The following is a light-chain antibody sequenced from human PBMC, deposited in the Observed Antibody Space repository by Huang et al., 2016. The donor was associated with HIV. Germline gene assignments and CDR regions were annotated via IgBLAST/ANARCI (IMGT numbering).Light chain of an antibody. V-gene: IGKV3-11*01. Sequence: EIVLTQSPATLSLSPGERATLSCRASQSVSSYLAGYQQKPGQAPRLLIYDASNRATGIPARFSGSGSGTDFTLTISSLEPEDFAVYYCQQRSNWAPITFGGGTKVEIK. J-gene: IGKJ4*01. CDR2: DAS. CDR3: QQRSNWAPIT. CDR1: QSVSSY.